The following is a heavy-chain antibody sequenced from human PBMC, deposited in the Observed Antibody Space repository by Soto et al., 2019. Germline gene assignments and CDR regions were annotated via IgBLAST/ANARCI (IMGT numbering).Heavy chain of an antibody. CDR1: GGSISRGDFS. CDR3: ARAKANYFFDL. J-gene: IGHJ4*02. CDR2: IYRNGST. V-gene: IGHV4-30-2*01. Sequence: KSSETLSLTCVVSGGSISRGDFSWTWIRQPPGKGLEWVGYIYRNGSTYYNPSLKSPVSISLDKSKNQFSLNLNSVTAAATAVYYCARAKANYFFDLWGQGNLVTVSS. D-gene: IGHD3-10*01.